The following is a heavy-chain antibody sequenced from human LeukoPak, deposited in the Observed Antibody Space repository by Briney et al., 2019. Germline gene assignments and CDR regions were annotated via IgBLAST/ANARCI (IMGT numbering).Heavy chain of an antibody. Sequence: GGSLRLSCAASGFTFSSYAMHWVRQAPGKGLEWVAVMSYDGSNKYYADSVKGRFTISRDNSKNTLYLQMNSLRAEDTAVYYCAREALVPAAGNYYYYYGMDVWGQGTTVTVSS. CDR2: MSYDGSNK. CDR3: AREALVPAAGNYYYYYGMDV. J-gene: IGHJ6*02. CDR1: GFTFSSYA. V-gene: IGHV3-30-3*01. D-gene: IGHD2-2*01.